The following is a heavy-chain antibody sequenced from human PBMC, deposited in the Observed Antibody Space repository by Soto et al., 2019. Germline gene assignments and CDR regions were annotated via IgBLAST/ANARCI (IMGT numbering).Heavy chain of an antibody. CDR2: ISGSGGST. CDR3: AKQGPYYYDSSGYYYSDYFDF. D-gene: IGHD3-22*01. Sequence: EVQLLESGGGLVQPGGSLRLSCAASGFTFTSYAMSWVRQAPGKGLEWVSAISGSGGSTYYADSVEGRFTISRDNSNNTQNLQMNRQRAEDTAVSYCAKQGPYYYDSSGYYYSDYFDFWGQGTLVTVSS. V-gene: IGHV3-23*01. CDR1: GFTFTSYA. J-gene: IGHJ4*02.